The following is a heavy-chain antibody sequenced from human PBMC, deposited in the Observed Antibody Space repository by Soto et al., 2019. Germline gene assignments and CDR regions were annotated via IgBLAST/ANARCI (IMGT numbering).Heavy chain of an antibody. D-gene: IGHD3-3*01. CDR1: GYTFTSYD. J-gene: IGHJ3*02. Sequence: ASVKVSCKASGYTFTSYDINWVRQATGQGLEWMGWMNPNSGNTGYAQKFQGRVTMTRNTSISTAYMELSSLRSEDTAVYYCARGAYYDFWSGYYYAFDIWGRGTMVTVSS. CDR3: ARGAYYDFWSGYYYAFDI. V-gene: IGHV1-8*01. CDR2: MNPNSGNT.